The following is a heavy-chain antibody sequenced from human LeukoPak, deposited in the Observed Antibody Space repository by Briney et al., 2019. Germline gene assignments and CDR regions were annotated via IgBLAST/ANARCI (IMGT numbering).Heavy chain of an antibody. CDR1: GGSISSSSYY. V-gene: IGHV4-39*07. J-gene: IGHJ4*02. Sequence: SETLSLTCTVSGGSISSSSYYWGWIRQPPGKGLEWIGSIYYSGSTYYNPSLKSRVTISVDTSKNQFSLKPSSVTAADTAVYYCDVFGSGSYYSFDYWGQGTLVTVSS. D-gene: IGHD3-10*01. CDR2: IYYSGST. CDR3: DVFGSGSYYSFDY.